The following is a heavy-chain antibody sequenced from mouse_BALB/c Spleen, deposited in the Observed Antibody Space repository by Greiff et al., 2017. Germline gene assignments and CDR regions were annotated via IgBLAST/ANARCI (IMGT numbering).Heavy chain of an antibody. CDR1: GFSLTSYG. Sequence: VQLQQSGPGLVQPSQCLSISCTVSGFSLTSYGVHWVRQSPGKGLEWLGVIWSGGSTDYNAAFMSRLSISKDDSKSQVFFKMNSLQADDAAIYYSVRNGWDYYAMDYWGQGTSVTVSS. D-gene: IGHD3-3*01. CDR3: VRNGWDYYAMDY. J-gene: IGHJ4*01. CDR2: IWSGGST. V-gene: IGHV2-2-2*01.